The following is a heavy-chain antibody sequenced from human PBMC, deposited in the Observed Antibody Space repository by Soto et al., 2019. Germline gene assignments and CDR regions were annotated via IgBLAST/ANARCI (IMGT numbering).Heavy chain of an antibody. CDR2: INAGNGDT. Sequence: GASVKVSCKASGDTFSHYALHWVRQAPGQRPEWMGWINAGNGDTRFSQTFQGRLTLTRDTSATTAYMELGSLTSEDTAVYYCATTCDSSTYYSPACTEYLHHWGQGTLVTVSS. CDR3: ATTCDSSTYYSPACTEYLHH. V-gene: IGHV1-3*01. J-gene: IGHJ1*01. CDR1: GDTFSHYA. D-gene: IGHD3-22*01.